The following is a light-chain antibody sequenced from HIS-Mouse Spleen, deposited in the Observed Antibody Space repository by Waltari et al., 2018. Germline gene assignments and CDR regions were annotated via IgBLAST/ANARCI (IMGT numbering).Light chain of an antibody. J-gene: IGLJ3*02. V-gene: IGLV2-23*01. CDR1: RSDVGSYHL. Sequence: QSALTQPASVSGSPGQSITISSTGTRSDVGSYHLVSWYQQHPGKAPKLMIYEGSKRPSGVSNRFSGSKSGNTASLTISGLQAEDEADYYCCSYAGSSTWVFGGGTKLTVL. CDR2: EGS. CDR3: CSYAGSSTWV.